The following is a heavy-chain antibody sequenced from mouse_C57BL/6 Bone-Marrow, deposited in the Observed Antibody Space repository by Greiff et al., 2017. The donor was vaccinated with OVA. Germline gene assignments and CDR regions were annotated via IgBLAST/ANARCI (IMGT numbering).Heavy chain of an antibody. CDR3: ARPDYYGSSPFAY. CDR2: IWSGGST. D-gene: IGHD1-1*01. J-gene: IGHJ3*01. Sequence: VKLQESGPGLVQPSQSLSITCTVSGFSLTSYGVHWVRQSPGKGLEWLGVIWSGGSTDYNAAFISRLSISKDNSKSQVFFKMNSLQADDTAIYYCARPDYYGSSPFAYWGQGTLVTVSA. CDR1: GFSLTSYG. V-gene: IGHV2-2*01.